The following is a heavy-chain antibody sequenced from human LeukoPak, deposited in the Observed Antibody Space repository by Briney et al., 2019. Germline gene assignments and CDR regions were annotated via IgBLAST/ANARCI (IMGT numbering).Heavy chain of an antibody. Sequence: GGSLRLSCAASGFTFSSYSMSWVRQAPGKGLEWVSAISGMGGSTYYADSVKGRFTISRHNAKTSMYLQMNSMRAADTAVYYCARDGERGYSYQKAFDYWGQGTLVTVSS. CDR2: ISGMGGST. V-gene: IGHV3-23*01. CDR3: ARDGERGYSYQKAFDY. CDR1: GFTFSSYS. D-gene: IGHD5-18*01. J-gene: IGHJ4*02.